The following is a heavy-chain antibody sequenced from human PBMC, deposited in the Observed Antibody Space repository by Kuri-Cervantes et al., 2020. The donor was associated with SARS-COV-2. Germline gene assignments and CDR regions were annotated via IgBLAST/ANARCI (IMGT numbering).Heavy chain of an antibody. CDR2: IYYSGST. V-gene: IGHV4-59*01. Sequence: SETLSLTCTVSGGSISSYYWSWIRQPPGKGLEWIGYIYYSGSTNYNPSLKSRVTISVDTSKNQFSLKLSSVTAADTAVYYCARAGEWLFGDAFGIWGQGTMVTVSS. D-gene: IGHD3-3*01. J-gene: IGHJ3*02. CDR3: ARAGEWLFGDAFGI. CDR1: GGSISSYY.